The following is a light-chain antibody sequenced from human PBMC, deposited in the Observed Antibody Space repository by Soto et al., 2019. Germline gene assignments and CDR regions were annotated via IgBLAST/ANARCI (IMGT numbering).Light chain of an antibody. CDR3: SSFTTSSALV. V-gene: IGLV2-14*03. CDR2: DVS. Sequence: QSALTQPDSVSGSPGQSITISCTGTNSDIGYYNFVSWYQHHPGKAPKLMIYDVSNRPSGVSNRFSGSKSGNTASLTISGLQAEDEADYYCSSFTTSSALVFGGGTKLTVL. J-gene: IGLJ2*01. CDR1: NSDIGYYNF.